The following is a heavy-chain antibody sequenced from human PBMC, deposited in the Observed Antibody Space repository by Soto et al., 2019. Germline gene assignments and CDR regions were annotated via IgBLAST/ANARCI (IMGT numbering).Heavy chain of an antibody. CDR3: ARVGSGSGSYYNVESSPGSIDY. CDR1: GFTFSSYA. CDR2: ISYDGSNK. J-gene: IGHJ4*02. V-gene: IGHV3-30-3*01. D-gene: IGHD3-10*01. Sequence: SLRLSCASSGFTFSSYAMHWVRQAPGKGLEWVAVISYDGSNKYYADSVKGRFTISRDNSKNTLYLQMNSLRAEDTAVYYCARVGSGSGSYYNVESSPGSIDYWGQGTLVTFSS.